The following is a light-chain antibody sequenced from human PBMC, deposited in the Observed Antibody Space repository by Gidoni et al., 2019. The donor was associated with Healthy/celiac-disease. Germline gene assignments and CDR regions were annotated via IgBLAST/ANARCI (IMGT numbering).Light chain of an antibody. CDR1: SSNIGAGYD. V-gene: IGLV1-40*01. Sequence: QSVLTQPPSVSGAPGQRVTISCTGSSSNIGAGYDVPWYQQLPGTAPKLLIYGNSNRPSGVPDRFSGSKSGTSASLAIPGLQAEDEADYYCQSYDSSLSGSLVFGTGTKVTVL. CDR2: GNS. CDR3: QSYDSSLSGSLV. J-gene: IGLJ1*01.